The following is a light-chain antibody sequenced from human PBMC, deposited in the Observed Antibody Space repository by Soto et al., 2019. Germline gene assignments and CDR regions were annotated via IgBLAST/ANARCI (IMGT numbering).Light chain of an antibody. CDR1: QSVSSN. V-gene: IGKV3-15*01. CDR3: QQYNNWRT. CDR2: GAS. Sequence: EIVMTQSPGTLSVSPGIRATLSCRASQSVSSNIAWYQQKPGQAPRLLIYGASTRATGIPARFSGSGSGTEFTLTISSLQSEDFAVYYCQQYNNWRTFGQGTKVDIK. J-gene: IGKJ1*01.